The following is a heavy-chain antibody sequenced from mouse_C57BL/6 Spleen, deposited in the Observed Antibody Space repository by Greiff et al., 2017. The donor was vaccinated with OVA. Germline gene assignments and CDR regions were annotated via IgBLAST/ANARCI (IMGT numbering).Heavy chain of an antibody. J-gene: IGHJ4*01. CDR2: IHPNSGST. V-gene: IGHV1-64*01. CDR1: GYTFTSYW. CDR3: ARASYDHLYYDAMDY. D-gene: IGHD2-3*01. Sequence: QVQLQQPGAELVKPGASVKLSCKASGYTFTSYWMHWVKQRPGQGLEWIGMIHPNSGSTNYNEKFKGKATLPVDKSSSTAYMQLSSLTSEDSAVYYDARASYDHLYYDAMDYWGQGTSVTVSS.